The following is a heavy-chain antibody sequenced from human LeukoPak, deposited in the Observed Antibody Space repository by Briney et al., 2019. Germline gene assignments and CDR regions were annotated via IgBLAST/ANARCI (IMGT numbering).Heavy chain of an antibody. Sequence: GGSLRLSCAASGFTFSDYYMTWIRQAPGKGLEGVSYISSRGFTIYYADSVKGRFTISRDNAKNSLYLQMNSLRVEDTAVYYCAREAAEAGIYDYWGQGTLVTVSS. CDR2: ISSRGFTI. J-gene: IGHJ4*02. CDR1: GFTFSDYY. V-gene: IGHV3-11*01. D-gene: IGHD6-19*01. CDR3: AREAAEAGIYDY.